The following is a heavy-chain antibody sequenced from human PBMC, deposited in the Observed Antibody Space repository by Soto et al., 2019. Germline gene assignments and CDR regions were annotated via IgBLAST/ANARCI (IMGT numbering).Heavy chain of an antibody. Sequence: SETLSLTCAVSGGSISSGGYSWSWIRQPPGKGLEWIGYIYHSGSTYYNPSLKSRVTISVDRSKNQFSLKLSSVTAADTAVYYCARGPYSSGWYVGIHNWFDPWGQGTLVTVS. J-gene: IGHJ5*02. V-gene: IGHV4-30-2*01. CDR2: IYHSGST. D-gene: IGHD6-19*01. CDR1: GGSISSGGYS. CDR3: ARGPYSSGWYVGIHNWFDP.